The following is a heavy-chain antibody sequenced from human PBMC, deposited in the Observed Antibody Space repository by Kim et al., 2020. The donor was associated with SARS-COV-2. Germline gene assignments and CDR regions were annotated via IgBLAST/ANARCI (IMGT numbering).Heavy chain of an antibody. J-gene: IGHJ3*02. D-gene: IGHD3-22*01. V-gene: IGHV3-9*01. Sequence: GGSLRLSCAASGFTFGDYAMHWVRQAPGKGLEWVSGISWNSGSIGYADSVKGRFTISRDNAKNSLYLQMNSLRAEDTALYYCAKGGKYYDSPDIWGQGTMVTVSS. CDR2: ISWNSGSI. CDR1: GFTFGDYA. CDR3: AKGGKYYDSPDI.